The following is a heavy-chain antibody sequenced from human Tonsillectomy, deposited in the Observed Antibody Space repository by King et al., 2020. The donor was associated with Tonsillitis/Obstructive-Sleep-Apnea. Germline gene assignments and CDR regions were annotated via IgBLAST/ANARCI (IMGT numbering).Heavy chain of an antibody. V-gene: IGHV4-39*01. J-gene: IGHJ5*02. Sequence: QLQESGPGLVNPSETLSLTCTVSGGSISSDSYYWGWIRQPPGKGLEWIGAIYYSGSTYYNPSLKRRVTISVDTSKNQFSLKLNSVTAADTAVYFCARLGYCSGGSCHWFDPWGQGTLVTVSS. CDR2: IYYSGST. D-gene: IGHD2-15*01. CDR1: GGSISSDSYY. CDR3: ARLGYCSGGSCHWFDP.